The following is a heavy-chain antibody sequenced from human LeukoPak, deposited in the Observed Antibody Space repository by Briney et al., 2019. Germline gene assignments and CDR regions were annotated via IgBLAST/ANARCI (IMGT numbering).Heavy chain of an antibody. Sequence: SETLSLTCTVSGGSISSYYWSWIRQPPGKGLEWIGYIYYSGSTNYNPSLKSRVTISVDTSKNQFSLKLSSVTAADTAVYYCARHTRSSSWYFDYWGQGTLVTVSS. CDR3: ARHTRSSSWYFDY. J-gene: IGHJ4*02. CDR2: IYYSGST. CDR1: GGSISSYY. D-gene: IGHD6-13*01. V-gene: IGHV4-59*08.